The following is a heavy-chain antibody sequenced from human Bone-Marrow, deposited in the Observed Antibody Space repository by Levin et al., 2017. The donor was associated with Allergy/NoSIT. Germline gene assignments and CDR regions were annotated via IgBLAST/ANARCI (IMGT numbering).Heavy chain of an antibody. CDR3: ARDGGYCTNRVCHTNSYYGMDV. CDR1: GYTFNSFI. CDR2: ISGYSGNT. V-gene: IGHV1-18*01. D-gene: IGHD2-8*01. J-gene: IGHJ6*02. Sequence: ASVKVSCKTSGYTFNSFIISWVRQAPGQGLEWMGWISGYSGNTNYAQKFQGRVTMTTDTSTSTAYMELRSLRSDDTAVYYCARDGGYCTNRVCHTNSYYGMDVWGQGTTVIVS.